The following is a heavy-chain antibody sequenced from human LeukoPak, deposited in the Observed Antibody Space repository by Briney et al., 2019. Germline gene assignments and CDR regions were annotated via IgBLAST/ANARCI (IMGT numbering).Heavy chain of an antibody. J-gene: IGHJ6*04. D-gene: IGHD1-1*01. CDR1: GYNFTAYY. Sequence: ASLKISCKASGYNFTAYYMHCVRHAPRQGLEWMVWINPNSGCTTYAHPFLRWVTMTRDMSISTAYMELSRLRSDDTAVYYCARDRGSPDRTTGRSYGMDVGGKGMAVIV. CDR3: ARDRGSPDRTTGRSYGMDV. V-gene: IGHV1-2*04. CDR2: INPNSGCT.